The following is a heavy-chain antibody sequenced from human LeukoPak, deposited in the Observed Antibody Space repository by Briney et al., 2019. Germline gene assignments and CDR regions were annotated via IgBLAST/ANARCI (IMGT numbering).Heavy chain of an antibody. D-gene: IGHD3-22*01. Sequence: SETLSLTCAVYGGSFSGYYRSWIRQPPGKGLEWIGEINHSGSTYYNPSLKSRVTISVDTSKNQFSLKLTSVTAADTAVYYCARGVTMIVVVIHDWYFDLWGRGTLVTVSS. CDR3: ARGVTMIVVVIHDWYFDL. J-gene: IGHJ2*01. CDR2: INHSGST. V-gene: IGHV4-34*01. CDR1: GGSFSGYY.